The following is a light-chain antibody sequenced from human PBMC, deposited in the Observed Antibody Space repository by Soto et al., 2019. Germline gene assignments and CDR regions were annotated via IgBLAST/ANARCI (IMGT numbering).Light chain of an antibody. Sequence: VLKLSVDTLSLTQGERATLSSRASQSVDSSYLAWYQQTPGQAPRLLMYGASNRATGIPDRFSGSGSGTDFTLTINRLEPEDFAVYYCQQYGNSPPTFGQGTNVDIK. CDR3: QQYGNSPPT. J-gene: IGKJ1*01. CDR2: GAS. V-gene: IGKV3-20*01. CDR1: QSVDSSY.